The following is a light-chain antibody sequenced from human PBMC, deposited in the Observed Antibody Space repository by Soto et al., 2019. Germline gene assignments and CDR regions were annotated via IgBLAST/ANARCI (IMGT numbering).Light chain of an antibody. Sequence: QLVLTQSPSASASLGASVKLTCTRSSGHSSYAIAWHQQQPEKGPRYLMKLNSDGSHSKGDGIPDSFSGSSSGAERYLTISSLQSEDEADYYCQTWVTGIYVFGTGTKLTVL. J-gene: IGLJ1*01. CDR3: QTWVTGIYV. CDR2: LNSDGSH. CDR1: SGHSSYA. V-gene: IGLV4-69*01.